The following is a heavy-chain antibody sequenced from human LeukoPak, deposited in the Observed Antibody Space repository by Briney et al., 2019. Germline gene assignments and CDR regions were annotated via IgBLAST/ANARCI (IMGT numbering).Heavy chain of an antibody. CDR2: ISAHNGNT. V-gene: IGHV1-18*01. J-gene: IGHJ4*02. D-gene: IGHD4-17*01. CDR1: GHTFTSYG. CDR3: ARGATVTTFNDY. Sequence: ASVKVSCKASGHTFTSYGLSWVRQAPGQGLEWMGWISAHNGNTDYAQKFQGRVTMTTDTSTSTAYMELKSLRSDDTAIYYCARGATVTTFNDYWGQGTLVTVSS.